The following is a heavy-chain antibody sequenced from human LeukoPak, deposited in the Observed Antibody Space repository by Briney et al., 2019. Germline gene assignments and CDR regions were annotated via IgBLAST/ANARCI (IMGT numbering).Heavy chain of an antibody. V-gene: IGHV4-4*02. Sequence: SETLSLTCAVSGGSISSSSSNCWTWVRRPPGKGLEWIGEIYHSGATNYNPSLKSRVTMLLDKSKNQFSLNLNSVTAADTAVYYCARNGGNSDFDYWGQGTLVTVSS. CDR1: GGSISSSSSNC. J-gene: IGHJ4*02. D-gene: IGHD4-23*01. CDR2: IYHSGAT. CDR3: ARNGGNSDFDY.